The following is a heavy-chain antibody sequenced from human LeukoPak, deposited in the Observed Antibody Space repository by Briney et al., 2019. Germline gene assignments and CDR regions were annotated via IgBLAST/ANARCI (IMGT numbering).Heavy chain of an antibody. CDR1: GFSVNNYA. J-gene: IGHJ4*02. CDR2: IIDSDDTT. CDR3: AKGSTIFGVDFDY. Sequence: PGGSLTLSCGASGFSVNNYAMSWVRQAPGKGLEWVSCIIDSDDTTYYADSVKGRFTISRESSKNTLYLQMNSLRAEDTAVYYCAKGSTIFGVDFDYWGQGTLVTVSS. V-gene: IGHV3-23*01. D-gene: IGHD3-3*01.